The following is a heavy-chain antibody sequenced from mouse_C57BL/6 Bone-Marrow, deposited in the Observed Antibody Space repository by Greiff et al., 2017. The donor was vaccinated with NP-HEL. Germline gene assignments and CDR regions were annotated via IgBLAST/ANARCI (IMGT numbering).Heavy chain of an antibody. V-gene: IGHV5-6*02. J-gene: IGHJ4*01. Sequence: EVKLMESGGDLVKPGGSLKLSCAASGFTFSSYGMSWVRQTPDKRLEWVATISSGGSYTYYPDSVKGRFTISRDNAKNTLYPQMSSLKSEDTAMYYCARRTPAMDYWGQGTSVTVSS. CDR3: ARRTPAMDY. CDR2: ISSGGSYT. CDR1: GFTFSSYG.